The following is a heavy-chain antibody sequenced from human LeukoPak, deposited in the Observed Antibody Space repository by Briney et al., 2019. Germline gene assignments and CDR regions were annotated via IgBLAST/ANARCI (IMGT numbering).Heavy chain of an antibody. D-gene: IGHD4-17*01. CDR2: IYYSGST. J-gene: IGHJ5*02. V-gene: IGHV4-31*03. CDR3: ARESSDTSTVTSYNWFDP. Sequence: PSETLSLTCTVSGVSISSGGYYWSWIRQHPGKGLEWIGYIYYSGSTYYNPSLKSRVTISVDTSKNQFSLKLSSVTAADTAVYYCARESSDTSTVTSYNWFDPWGQGTLVTVSS. CDR1: GVSISSGGYY.